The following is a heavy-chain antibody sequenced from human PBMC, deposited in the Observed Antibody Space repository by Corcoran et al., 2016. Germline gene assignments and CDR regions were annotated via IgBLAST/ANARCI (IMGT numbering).Heavy chain of an antibody. D-gene: IGHD6-19*01. CDR3: ARKKGSSGWDHKDNRAALNFDY. V-gene: IGHV4-39*01. CDR1: GGSISSSSYY. J-gene: IGHJ4*02. CDR2: IYYSGST. Sequence: QLQLQESGPGLVKPSETLSLTCTVSGGSISSSSYYWGWIRQPPGKGLEWIGSIYYSGSTYYNPSLQSRVTISVDTSKNQFSLKLSSVTAADTAVYYCARKKGSSGWDHKDNRAALNFDYWGQGTLVTVSS.